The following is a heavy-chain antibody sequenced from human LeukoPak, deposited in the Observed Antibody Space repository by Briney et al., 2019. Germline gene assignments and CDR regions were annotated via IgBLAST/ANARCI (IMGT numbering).Heavy chain of an antibody. CDR2: IYYSGST. V-gene: IGHV4-31*03. D-gene: IGHD2-2*02. Sequence: SETLSLTCTVSGGSISSGGYYWSWIRQHPGKGLEWIGYIYYSGSTYYNPSLKSRVTISVDTSKNQFSLKLSSVTAADTAVYYCARGVDCSSTSCYTTGNWFDPWGQGTLVTVSS. CDR1: GGSISSGGYY. CDR3: ARGVDCSSTSCYTTGNWFDP. J-gene: IGHJ5*02.